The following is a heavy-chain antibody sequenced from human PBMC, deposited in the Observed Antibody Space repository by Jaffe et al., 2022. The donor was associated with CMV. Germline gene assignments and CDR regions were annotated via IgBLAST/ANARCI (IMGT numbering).Heavy chain of an antibody. J-gene: IGHJ4*02. CDR1: GFTFSSYW. CDR2: IKQDGSEK. V-gene: IGHV3-7*01. Sequence: EVQLVESGGGLVQPGGSLRLSCAASGFTFSSYWMSWVRQAPGKGLEWVANIKQDGSEKYYVDSVKGRFTISRDNAKNSLYLQMNSLRAEDTAVYYCARGTTMVRGVTPFDYWGQGTLVTVSS. D-gene: IGHD3-10*01. CDR3: ARGTTMVRGVTPFDY.